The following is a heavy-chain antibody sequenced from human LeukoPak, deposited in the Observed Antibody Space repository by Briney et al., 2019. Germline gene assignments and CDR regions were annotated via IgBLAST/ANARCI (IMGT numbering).Heavy chain of an antibody. V-gene: IGHV3-30*02. CDR1: GFTFSNYG. J-gene: IGHJ6*03. Sequence: PGGSLRLSCAASGFTFSNYGMHRVRQAPGKGLEWVAFIRYDGSDKNYADSVKGRLTISRDNSKKTLYLQMNSLRGEDTAVYYCTKEYAGSHYYYYYMDVWGKGTTVTVSS. CDR3: TKEYAGSHYYYYYMDV. CDR2: IRYDGSDK.